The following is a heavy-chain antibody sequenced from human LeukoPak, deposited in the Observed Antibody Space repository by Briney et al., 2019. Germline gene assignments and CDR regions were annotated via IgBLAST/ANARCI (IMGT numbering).Heavy chain of an antibody. J-gene: IGHJ5*02. CDR1: GFTFRRYG. CDR2: ISYDGSNK. V-gene: IGHV3-30*18. CDR3: AKDNCDIWGGYKRDNWFDL. Sequence: GGSLRLSCAASGFTFRRYGLNWVRQPPPKGRVWVAVISYDGSNKNYEDSVKGRFTISRDNSKNTLYLQMNSLRAEDAGVYYGAKDNCDIWGGYKRDNWFDLWGQGTLVTVSS. D-gene: IGHD3-3*01.